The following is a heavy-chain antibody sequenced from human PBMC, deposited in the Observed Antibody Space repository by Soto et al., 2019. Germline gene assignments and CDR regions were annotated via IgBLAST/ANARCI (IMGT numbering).Heavy chain of an antibody. V-gene: IGHV4-4*02. CDR1: GGSISSSNW. J-gene: IGHJ6*02. Sequence: QVQLQESGPGLVKPSGTLSLTCAVSGGSISSSNWWSWVRQPPGKGMEWIGEIYHSGSTNYNPSLKSRVTRSVDKSKNQFSLKLSSVTAADTAVYYCARSSEVAADYYGMDVWGQGTTVTVSS. CDR2: IYHSGST. D-gene: IGHD6-13*01. CDR3: ARSSEVAADYYGMDV.